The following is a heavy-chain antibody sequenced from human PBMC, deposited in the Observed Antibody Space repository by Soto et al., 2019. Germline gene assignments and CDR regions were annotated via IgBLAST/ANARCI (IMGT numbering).Heavy chain of an antibody. CDR3: ARHNWGGYSRSWYTSHFDF. CDR1: GGSVGSSSYY. CDR2: IYDSGST. Sequence: SETLSLTCTVYGGSVGSSSYYWGWIRQPPGKGLEWIGSIYDSGSTYYNPSRKSRVTRSVDTSKNQFTLMLSSVTAADAAVYYCARHNWGGYSRSWYTSHFDFWGQGTLVTVSS. J-gene: IGHJ4*02. D-gene: IGHD6-13*01. V-gene: IGHV4-39*01.